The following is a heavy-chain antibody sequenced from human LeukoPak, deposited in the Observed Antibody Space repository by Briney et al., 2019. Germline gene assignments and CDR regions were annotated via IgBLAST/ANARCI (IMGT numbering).Heavy chain of an antibody. CDR3: ARGALKWELPPIRARKSYYFDY. CDR1: GGSISSSSYY. J-gene: IGHJ4*02. V-gene: IGHV4-39*02. Sequence: SETLSLTCTVSGGSISSSSYYWGRIRQSPGKGLEWIGSIYYSGSTYYNPSLKSRVTISVDTSKNHSSLKLSSVTAADTAVYYCARGALKWELPPIRARKSYYFDYWGQGTLVTVSS. D-gene: IGHD1-26*01. CDR2: IYYSGST.